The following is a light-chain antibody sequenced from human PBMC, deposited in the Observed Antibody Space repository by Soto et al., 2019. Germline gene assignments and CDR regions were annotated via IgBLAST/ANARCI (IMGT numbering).Light chain of an antibody. CDR2: DVT. J-gene: IGLJ1*01. V-gene: IGLV2-14*03. CDR3: SSPRSSSFYV. Sequence: QSALTQPASVSGSRGQSITISCTGTSSDIGSYNYVSWYQQHPGQAPKLMIYDVTNRPSGVSNRFSGSKSGNTASLTISGLQAEDEADYYCSSPRSSSFYVFGTGTKVTVL. CDR1: SSDIGSYNY.